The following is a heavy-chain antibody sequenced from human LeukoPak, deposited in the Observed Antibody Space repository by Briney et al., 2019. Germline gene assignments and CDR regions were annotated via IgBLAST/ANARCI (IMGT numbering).Heavy chain of an antibody. D-gene: IGHD3-22*01. CDR3: ARVYDSSGYYSAFDI. V-gene: IGHV3-21*01. J-gene: IGHJ3*02. CDR2: ISSSSSYI. CDR1: GFTFGSYS. Sequence: GGPLRLSCAASGFTFGSYSMNWVRQAPGKGLEWVSSISSSSSYIYYADSVKGRFTISRDNAKNSLYLQMNSLRAEDTAVYYCARVYDSSGYYSAFDIWGQGTMVTVSS.